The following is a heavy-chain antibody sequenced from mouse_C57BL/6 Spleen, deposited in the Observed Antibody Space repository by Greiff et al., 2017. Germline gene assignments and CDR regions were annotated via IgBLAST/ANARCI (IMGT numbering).Heavy chain of an antibody. V-gene: IGHV1-59*01. CDR3: ERDWGYFDV. Sequence: QVQLQQPGAELVRPGTSVKLSCKASGYTFTSYWMHWVKQRPGQGLEWIGVSDPSDSYTNYNQKFKGKATLTVDTSSSTAYMQLSSLPSEDSAVYYCERDWGYFDVWGTGTTVTVSS. D-gene: IGHD4-1*01. CDR1: GYTFTSYW. J-gene: IGHJ1*03. CDR2: SDPSDSYT.